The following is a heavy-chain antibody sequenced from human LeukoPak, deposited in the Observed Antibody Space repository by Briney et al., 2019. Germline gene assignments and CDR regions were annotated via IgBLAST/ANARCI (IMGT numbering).Heavy chain of an antibody. CDR2: ISDSGGNT. J-gene: IGHJ4*02. Sequence: GGSLRLSCAASGFTFSSYALSWVRQAPGKGLEWVSAISDSGGNTYYADSVKGRFTISRDNSKNTLYLQMHSLRAEDTAVYYCASALRIYYYFDYWGQGTLVTVSS. CDR3: ASALRIYYYFDY. D-gene: IGHD1-26*01. CDR1: GFTFSSYA. V-gene: IGHV3-23*01.